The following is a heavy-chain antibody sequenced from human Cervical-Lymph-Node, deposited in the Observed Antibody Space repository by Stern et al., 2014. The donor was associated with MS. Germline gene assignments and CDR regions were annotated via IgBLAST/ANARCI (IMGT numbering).Heavy chain of an antibody. CDR1: GYIFTNYW. J-gene: IGHJ4*02. CDR3: ARQRSGARFDN. D-gene: IGHD1-26*01. Sequence: EVQLVESGAEVRKPGESLKISCKRSGYIFTNYWIASVRQMPGKGLEWMGIIYPCDSDIRYNPSFQGQVTISGDKSISTAFLQWTSLKASDSAIYYCARQRSGARFDNWGQGTRVTVSS. V-gene: IGHV5-51*01. CDR2: IYPCDSDI.